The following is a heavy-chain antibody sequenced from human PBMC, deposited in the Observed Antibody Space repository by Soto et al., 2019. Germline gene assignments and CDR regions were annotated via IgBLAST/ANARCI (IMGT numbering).Heavy chain of an antibody. Sequence: GGSLRLSCAASGFTFSNAWMSWVRQAPGKGLEWVCRIKSKTDGGTTDYAAPVKGRFTISRDDSKNTLYLQMNSLKTEDTAVYYCTDFDYWGQGTLVTVSS. CDR2: IKSKTDGGTT. J-gene: IGHJ4*02. CDR3: TDFDY. V-gene: IGHV3-15*01. CDR1: GFTFSNAW.